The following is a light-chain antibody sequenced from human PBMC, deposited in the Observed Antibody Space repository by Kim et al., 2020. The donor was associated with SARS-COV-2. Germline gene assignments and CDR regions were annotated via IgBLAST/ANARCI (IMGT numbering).Light chain of an antibody. CDR3: QTWGTGIRV. J-gene: IGLJ3*02. CDR2: LNSDGSH. V-gene: IGLV4-69*01. Sequence: ASGKLTGTLSSGHSSYAIAWHQQQPEKGPRYLMKLNSDGSHNKGDGIPDRCSGSSSGAERYLTISSLQSEDEADYYCQTWGTGIRVFGGGTQLTVL. CDR1: SGHSSYA.